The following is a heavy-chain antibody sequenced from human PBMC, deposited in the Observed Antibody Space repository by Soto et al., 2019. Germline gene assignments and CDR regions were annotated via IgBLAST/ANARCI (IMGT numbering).Heavy chain of an antibody. Sequence: AGGSLRLSCEASGFTFSNYGMHWVRQAPGKGLEWVAVIASDGRDKKFADPVKGRFTISRDNSRDTLYLQMNSLRPEDTALYYCAKDRVVRAASYYFDYWGQGTLVTVSS. CDR3: AKDRVVRAASYYFDY. D-gene: IGHD2-15*01. CDR1: GFTFSNYG. CDR2: IASDGRDK. J-gene: IGHJ4*02. V-gene: IGHV3-30*18.